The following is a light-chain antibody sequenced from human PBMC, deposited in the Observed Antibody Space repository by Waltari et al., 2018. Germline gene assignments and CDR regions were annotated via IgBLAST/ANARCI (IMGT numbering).Light chain of an antibody. J-gene: IGKJ1*01. V-gene: IGKV1-9*01. CDR3: QQFHDYPWT. CDR2: EAS. CDR1: QGVSTY. Sequence: IQLSQSPSSLSASVGDTITITCRASQGVSTYLAWLQQKPGRAPKVLIFEASTLQSGVPSRFSGRGSGTDFTLTISSLQPEDFATYYCQQFHDYPWTFGQGTKVEIK.